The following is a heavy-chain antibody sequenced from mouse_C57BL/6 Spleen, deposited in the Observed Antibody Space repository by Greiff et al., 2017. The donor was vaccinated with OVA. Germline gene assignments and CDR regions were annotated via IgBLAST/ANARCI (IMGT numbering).Heavy chain of an antibody. Sequence: QVQLQQSGPELVKPGASVKISCKASGYAFSSSWMNWVKQRPGKGLEWIGRIYPGDGDTNYNGKFKGKATLTADKASSTAYMQLSSLTSEDSAVYFCATGDSSGSYAMDYWGQGTSVTVSS. V-gene: IGHV1-82*01. J-gene: IGHJ4*01. D-gene: IGHD3-2*02. CDR1: GYAFSSSW. CDR2: IYPGDGDT. CDR3: ATGDSSGSYAMDY.